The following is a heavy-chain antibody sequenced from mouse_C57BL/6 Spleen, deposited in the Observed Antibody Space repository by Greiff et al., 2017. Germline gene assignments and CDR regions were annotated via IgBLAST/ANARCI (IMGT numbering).Heavy chain of an antibody. J-gene: IGHJ4*01. V-gene: IGHV1-77*01. CDR3: ARRDGNYYYAMDY. Sequence: QVQLQQSGAELVKPGASVKISCKASGYTFTDYYINWVKQRPGQGLEWIGKIGPGSGSTYYNEKVKGKATLTAGKSSSTAYLQLSSLTCEDSAVYFCARRDGNYYYAMDYWSQGTSVTVSS. CDR2: IGPGSGST. CDR1: GYTFTDYY. D-gene: IGHD2-1*01.